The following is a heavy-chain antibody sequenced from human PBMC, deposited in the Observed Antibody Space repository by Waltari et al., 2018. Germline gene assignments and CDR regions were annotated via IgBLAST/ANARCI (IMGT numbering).Heavy chain of an antibody. CDR2: IRYDGSNK. Sequence: QVQLVESGGGVVQPGGSLRLSCAASGFTFSSFGMHLVRQAPGKGLEWVAFIRYDGSNKYYADSVKGRFTISRDNSKNTLYLQMNSLRAEDTAVYYCAKDAWDRWVDWYFDLWGRGTLVTVSS. D-gene: IGHD1-26*01. V-gene: IGHV3-30*02. J-gene: IGHJ2*01. CDR3: AKDAWDRWVDWYFDL. CDR1: GFTFSSFG.